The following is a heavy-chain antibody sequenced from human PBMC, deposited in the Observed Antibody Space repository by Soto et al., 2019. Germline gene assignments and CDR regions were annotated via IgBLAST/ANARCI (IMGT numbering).Heavy chain of an antibody. Sequence: GGSLRLSGAASGFTFSSYGMHWGRQAPGKGLEWVAVIWYDGSNKYYADSVKGRFTIYRDNSKNKLYLQMNSLRAEDTAVYYCARDLLRFLEWLSTYYYYGMDVWGQGTTVTVSS. V-gene: IGHV3-33*01. CDR3: ARDLLRFLEWLSTYYYYGMDV. D-gene: IGHD3-3*01. CDR1: GFTFSSYG. CDR2: IWYDGSNK. J-gene: IGHJ6*02.